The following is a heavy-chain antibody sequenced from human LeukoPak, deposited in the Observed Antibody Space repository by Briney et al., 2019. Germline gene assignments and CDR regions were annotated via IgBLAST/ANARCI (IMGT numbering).Heavy chain of an antibody. Sequence: GGSLRLSCAASGFTFSSYGMHWVRQAPGKGLEWVAFIRYDGSNKYYADSVKGRFTISRDNAKNSLYLQMNSLRAEDTAVYYCARDYGYNYNYWGQGTLVTVSS. CDR3: ARDYGYNYNY. CDR2: IRYDGSNK. J-gene: IGHJ4*02. V-gene: IGHV3-30*02. CDR1: GFTFSSYG. D-gene: IGHD5-24*01.